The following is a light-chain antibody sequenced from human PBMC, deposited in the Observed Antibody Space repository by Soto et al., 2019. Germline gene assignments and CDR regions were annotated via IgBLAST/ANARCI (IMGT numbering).Light chain of an antibody. CDR1: QSVGSD. CDR2: RTS. Sequence: EIVMTQSPATLSVSPGERATLSCSASQSVGSDLAWYQQKPGQAPRLLMFRTSSRATGFPARFSGSGSGTDFTLTISSLEPEDFAVYYCQQCSNWPPEITFGQGTRLEI. J-gene: IGKJ5*01. CDR3: QQCSNWPPEIT. V-gene: IGKV3-15*01.